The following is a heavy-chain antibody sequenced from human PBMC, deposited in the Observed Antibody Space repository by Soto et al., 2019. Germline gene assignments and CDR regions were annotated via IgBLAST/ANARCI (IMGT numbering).Heavy chain of an antibody. CDR1: GYTFTSYG. CDR3: ARAVDYYDSSGYYTHEYFQH. V-gene: IGHV1-18*01. Sequence: QVQLGQSGAEVKKPGASVKVSCKASGYTFTSYGISWVRQAPGQGLEWMGWISAYNGNTNYAQKIQGRVTMTTDTSTSTAYMEPRSLRSDDTAVYYCARAVDYYDSSGYYTHEYFQHWGQGTLVTVSS. D-gene: IGHD3-22*01. CDR2: ISAYNGNT. J-gene: IGHJ1*01.